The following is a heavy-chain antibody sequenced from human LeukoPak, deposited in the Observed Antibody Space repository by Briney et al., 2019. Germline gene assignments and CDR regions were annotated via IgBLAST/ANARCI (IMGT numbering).Heavy chain of an antibody. CDR3: ATSVAGKYYYYYYMDV. D-gene: IGHD6-19*01. V-gene: IGHV4-4*07. Sequence: SETLSLTCTVSGGSISSYYWSWIRQPAGKGLEWIGRNYTSGSTNYNPSLKSRVTMSVDTSKNQFSLKLSSVTAADTAVYYCATSVAGKYYYYYYMDVWGKGTTVTVSS. J-gene: IGHJ6*03. CDR2: NYTSGST. CDR1: GGSISSYY.